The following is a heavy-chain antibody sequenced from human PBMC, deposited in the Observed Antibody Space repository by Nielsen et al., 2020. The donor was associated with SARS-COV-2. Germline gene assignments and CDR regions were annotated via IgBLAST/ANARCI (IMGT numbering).Heavy chain of an antibody. CDR2: INPSGSGT. Sequence: GGSLRLSCSASGFTFSSTWMGWVRQAPGQGLVWVSRINPSGSGTAYADSVKGRFAVSRDNAENTVVLQIHSLRVEDTAVYYCAGGADFWSGTQKYYMDVWGKGTTVTVSS. J-gene: IGHJ6*03. CDR3: AGGADFWSGTQKYYMDV. D-gene: IGHD3-3*01. V-gene: IGHV3-74*01. CDR1: GFTFSSTW.